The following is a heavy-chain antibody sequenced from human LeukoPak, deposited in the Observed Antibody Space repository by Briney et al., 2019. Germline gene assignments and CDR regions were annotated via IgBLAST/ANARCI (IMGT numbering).Heavy chain of an antibody. CDR2: IYYSGST. V-gene: IGHV4-39*07. D-gene: IGHD6-13*01. Sequence: PSETLSLTCTVSGGSISSSSYYWGWIRQPPGKGLEWIGSIYYSGSTYYNPSLRSRVTISVDTSKNQFSLKLSSVTAADTAVYYCARERAYSSRPYYFDYWGQGTLVTVSS. J-gene: IGHJ4*02. CDR1: GGSISSSSYY. CDR3: ARERAYSSRPYYFDY.